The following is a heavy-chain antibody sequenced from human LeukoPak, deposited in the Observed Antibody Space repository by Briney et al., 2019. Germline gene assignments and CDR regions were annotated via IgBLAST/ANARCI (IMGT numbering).Heavy chain of an antibody. J-gene: IGHJ4*02. Sequence: PGGSLRLSCAASGFTFDDYGMSWVRQTPGKGLEWVSGINWNGGSTGYADSVKGRFTISRDNAKNSLYLQMNSLRAEDTALYYCARVGGYYYASGRNDYWGQGTLVTVSS. CDR1: GFTFDDYG. CDR3: ARVGGYYYASGRNDY. CDR2: INWNGGST. D-gene: IGHD3-10*01. V-gene: IGHV3-20*04.